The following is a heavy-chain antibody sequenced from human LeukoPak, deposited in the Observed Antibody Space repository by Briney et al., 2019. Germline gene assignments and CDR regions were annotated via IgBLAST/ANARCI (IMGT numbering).Heavy chain of an antibody. J-gene: IGHJ4*02. CDR3: ARDPGGTMVRGVIPLFDY. V-gene: IGHV1-46*01. CDR2: INPSGNLA. D-gene: IGHD3-10*01. Sequence: ASVKVSCTSSGYTFTRHYMHWVRQAPGQGLEWIGLINPSGNLAWSAQRFQGRLTMTTDTSTSTAYMELRSLRSDDTAVYYCARDPGGTMVRGVIPLFDYWGQGTLVTVSS. CDR1: GYTFTRHY.